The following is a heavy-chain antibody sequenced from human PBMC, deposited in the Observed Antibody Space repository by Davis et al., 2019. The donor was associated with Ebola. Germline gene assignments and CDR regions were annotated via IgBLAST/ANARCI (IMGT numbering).Heavy chain of an antibody. Sequence: GESLKISCAASGFTFSSYAMSWVRQAPGKGLEWVSAISGSGGSTYYADSVKGRFTISRDNSKNTLYLQMNSLRAEDTAVYYCAKDPHSSGWYRAYYFDYWGQGTLVTVSS. D-gene: IGHD6-19*01. CDR2: ISGSGGST. CDR1: GFTFSSYA. J-gene: IGHJ4*02. V-gene: IGHV3-23*01. CDR3: AKDPHSSGWYRAYYFDY.